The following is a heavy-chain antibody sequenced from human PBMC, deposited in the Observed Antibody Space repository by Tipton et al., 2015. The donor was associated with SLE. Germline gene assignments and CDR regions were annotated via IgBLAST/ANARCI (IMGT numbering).Heavy chain of an antibody. J-gene: IGHJ3*02. Sequence: SLRLSCAASGFTFSSYAMSWVRQAPGKGLEWVANIKQDGSEKYYVDSVKGRFTISRDNAKNSLYLQMNSLRAEDTAVYYCASQYSYGPDAFDIWGQGTMVTVSS. D-gene: IGHD5-18*01. CDR2: IKQDGSEK. V-gene: IGHV3-7*03. CDR3: ASQYSYGPDAFDI. CDR1: GFTFSSYA.